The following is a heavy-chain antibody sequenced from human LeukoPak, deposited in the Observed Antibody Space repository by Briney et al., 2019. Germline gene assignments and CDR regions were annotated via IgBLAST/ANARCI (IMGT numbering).Heavy chain of an antibody. CDR3: AREGGNCSGGSCYSGAFDI. CDR1: GGSISSGTYS. J-gene: IGHJ3*02. V-gene: IGHV4-30-4*07. D-gene: IGHD2-15*01. Sequence: TLSLTCAVSGGSISSGTYSWTWMRQPPGKGLEWIGYIYNSGSTFNNPPLNSRVTISVDTSKNQFSLKLSSVTAADTAMYYCAREGGNCSGGSCYSGAFDIWGQGTLVTVSS. CDR2: IYNSGST.